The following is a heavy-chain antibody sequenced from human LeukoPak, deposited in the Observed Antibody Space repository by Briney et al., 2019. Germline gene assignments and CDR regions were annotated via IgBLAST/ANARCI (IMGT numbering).Heavy chain of an antibody. V-gene: IGHV3-30-3*01. CDR3: ARGGCYLDY. CDR2: ISYDGSNK. Sequence: GGSLRLSCAASGFTFSSYAMHWVRQAPGKGLEWVAVISYDGSNKYYADSVKGRFTISRDNSKNTLYLQMNSLRAEDTAVYYCARGGCYLDYWGQGTLVTVSS. D-gene: IGHD3-22*01. J-gene: IGHJ4*02. CDR1: GFTFSSYA.